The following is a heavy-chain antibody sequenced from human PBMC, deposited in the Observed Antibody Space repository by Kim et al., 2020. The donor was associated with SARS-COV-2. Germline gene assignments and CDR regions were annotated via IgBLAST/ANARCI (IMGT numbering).Heavy chain of an antibody. CDR2: ISSSSSYI. D-gene: IGHD6-6*01. J-gene: IGHJ6*02. CDR1: GFTFSSYS. V-gene: IGHV3-21*01. CDR3: ARDRKQLVIFPGMGYYYYGMDV. Sequence: GGSLRLSCAASGFTFSSYSMNWVRQAPGKGLEWVSSISSSSSYIYYADSVKGRFTISRDNAKNSLYLQMNSLRAEDTAVYYCARDRKQLVIFPGMGYYYYGMDVWGQGTTVTVSS.